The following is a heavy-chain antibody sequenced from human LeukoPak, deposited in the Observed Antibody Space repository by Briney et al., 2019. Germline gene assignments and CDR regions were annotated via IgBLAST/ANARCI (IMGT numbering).Heavy chain of an antibody. CDR1: GYTFTSYA. V-gene: IGHV1-3*04. CDR2: INTGNGNT. D-gene: IGHD1-26*01. J-gene: IGHJ3*02. Sequence: ASVKVSCKASGYTFTSYAMHWVRQAPGQRLEWMGWINTGNGNTKYSQKFQGRVTITRDTSASTAYLELTGLRSEDTAVYYCARFSGAFDIWGQGTMVTVSS. CDR3: ARFSGAFDI.